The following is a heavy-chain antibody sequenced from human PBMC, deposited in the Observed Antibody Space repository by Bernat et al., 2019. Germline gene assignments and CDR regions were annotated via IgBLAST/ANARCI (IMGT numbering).Heavy chain of an antibody. CDR1: GFTFSSYG. D-gene: IGHD4-17*01. J-gene: IGHJ4*02. CDR2: ISYDGSNK. Sequence: QVQLVESGGGVVQPGRSLRLSCAASGFTFSSYGMHWVRQAPGKGLEWVAVISYDGSNKYYADSVKGRFTISRDKSKNTLYLQMNSLRAEDTAVYYCAKDSDYGDYLFDYWGQGTLVTVSS. V-gene: IGHV3-30*18. CDR3: AKDSDYGDYLFDY.